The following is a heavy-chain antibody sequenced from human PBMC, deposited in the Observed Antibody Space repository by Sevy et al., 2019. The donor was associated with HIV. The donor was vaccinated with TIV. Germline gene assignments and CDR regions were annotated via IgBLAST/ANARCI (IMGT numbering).Heavy chain of an antibody. CDR3: AKDGHYYDSSGDYLNYFDY. Sequence: GGSLRLSCAASGFTFTSYAMSWVRQAPGKGLEWVSAISGSARSTYYADSVKGRFTISRDISKNTLYRLMNSLRAEDTAVYYCAKDGHYYDSSGDYLNYFDYWGQGTLVTVSS. V-gene: IGHV3-23*01. D-gene: IGHD3-22*01. CDR1: GFTFTSYA. J-gene: IGHJ4*02. CDR2: ISGSARST.